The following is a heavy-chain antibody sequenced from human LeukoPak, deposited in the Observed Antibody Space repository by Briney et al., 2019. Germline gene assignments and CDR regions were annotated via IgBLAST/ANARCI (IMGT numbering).Heavy chain of an antibody. CDR1: GGSISSYY. J-gene: IGHJ4*02. D-gene: IGHD6-13*01. CDR2: IYYSGST. V-gene: IGHV4-59*12. CDR3: ATAAAGALDY. Sequence: SPSETLSLTCTVSGGSISSYYWSWIRQPPGKGLEWIGYIYYSGSTNYNPSLKSRVTISVDKSKNQFSLKLGSVTAADTAVYYCATAAAGALDYWGQGTLVTVTS.